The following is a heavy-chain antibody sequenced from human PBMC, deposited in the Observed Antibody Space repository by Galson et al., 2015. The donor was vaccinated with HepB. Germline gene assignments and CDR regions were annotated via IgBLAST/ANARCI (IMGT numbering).Heavy chain of an antibody. CDR2: ISIDGSST. Sequence: SLRLSCAASGFTFSADWMHWVRQAPGKGLVWVSRISIDGSSTCYADYVKGRFTISRDNAKNTLYLQTKSLTAEDTAVYYCARGRSGNYCHFDYWGQGTLVTVSS. V-gene: IGHV3-74*01. J-gene: IGHJ4*02. D-gene: IGHD1-26*01. CDR1: GFTFSADW. CDR3: ARGRSGNYCHFDY.